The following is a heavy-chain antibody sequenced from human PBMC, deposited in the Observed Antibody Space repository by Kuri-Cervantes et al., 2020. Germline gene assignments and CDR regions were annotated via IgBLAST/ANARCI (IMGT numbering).Heavy chain of an antibody. D-gene: IGHD6-13*01. CDR2: IKQDGSEK. CDR3: ARGRWQQLVPPFGY. V-gene: IGHV3-7*01. CDR1: GFTFSSYW. Sequence: GESLKISCAASGFTFSSYWMSWVRQAPGKGLEWVANIKQDGSEKYYVDSVKGRFTISRGNAKNSLYLQMNSLRAEDTAVYYCARGRWQQLVPPFGYWGQGTLVTVSS. J-gene: IGHJ4*02.